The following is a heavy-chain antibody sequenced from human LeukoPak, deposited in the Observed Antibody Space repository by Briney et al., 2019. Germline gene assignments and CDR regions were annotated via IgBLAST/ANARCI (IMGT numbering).Heavy chain of an antibody. Sequence: SETLSLTCTVSGYSISSGYYWGWIRQPPGKGLEWIGSIYHSGSTYYNPSLKSRVTISVDTSKNQFSLKLSSVTAADTAVYYCARHPGIAAAGTYYYYMDVWGKGTTVTVSS. CDR1: GYSISSGYY. V-gene: IGHV4-38-2*02. CDR3: ARHPGIAAAGTYYYYMDV. D-gene: IGHD6-13*01. J-gene: IGHJ6*03. CDR2: IYHSGST.